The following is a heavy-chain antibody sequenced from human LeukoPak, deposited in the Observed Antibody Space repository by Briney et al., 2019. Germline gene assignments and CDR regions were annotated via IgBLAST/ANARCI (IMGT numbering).Heavy chain of an antibody. CDR1: GFTFSSYS. J-gene: IGHJ4*02. CDR3: ARTGRDGYNFYY. CDR2: ISYDGSNK. V-gene: IGHV3-30*03. D-gene: IGHD5-24*01. Sequence: GGSLRLSCAASGFTFSSYSMNWVRQAPGKGLEWVAVISYDGSNKYYADSVKGRFTISRDNSKNTLYLQMNSLRAEDTAVYYCARTGRDGYNFYYWGQGTLVTVSS.